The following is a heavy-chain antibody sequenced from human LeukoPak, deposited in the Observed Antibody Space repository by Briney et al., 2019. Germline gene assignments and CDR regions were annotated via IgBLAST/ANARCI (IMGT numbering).Heavy chain of an antibody. D-gene: IGHD1-26*01. CDR3: AREGWDLNALDI. Sequence: GGSLRLSCAASGFTFSDYYMSWIRQAPGKGLEWVSYISSSGSTIYYADSVKGRFTISRDNAKNTLYLQMNSLRAEDTALYYCAREGWDLNALDIWGQGTMVTVSP. CDR2: ISSSGSTI. J-gene: IGHJ3*02. V-gene: IGHV3-11*01. CDR1: GFTFSDYY.